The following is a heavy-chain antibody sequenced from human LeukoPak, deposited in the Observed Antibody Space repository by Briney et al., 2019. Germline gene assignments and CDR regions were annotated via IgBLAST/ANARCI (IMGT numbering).Heavy chain of an antibody. D-gene: IGHD2-15*01. Sequence: SETLSLTCTVSGGSISSYYWSWIRQPPGKGLEWLGYIYYSGSTNYNPSLKSRVTISVDTSKNQFSLKLSSVTAADTAVYYCARGMVVVAATPTDFDYWGQGTLVTVSS. CDR1: GGSISSYY. V-gene: IGHV4-59*01. J-gene: IGHJ4*02. CDR3: ARGMVVVAATPTDFDY. CDR2: IYYSGST.